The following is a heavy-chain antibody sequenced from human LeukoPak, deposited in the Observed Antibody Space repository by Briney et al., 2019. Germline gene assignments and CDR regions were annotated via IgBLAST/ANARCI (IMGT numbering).Heavy chain of an antibody. V-gene: IGHV4-39*01. D-gene: IGHD3-10*01. Sequence: PSETLSPTCTVSGGSISSSSYYWSWIRQPPGKGLEGIGSIYYTGSTSYKPSLKSRVTISVDTSKNQFSLKLTSVTAADTAVYYCATHQPSGGFYPYAMDVWGEGTTVTVSS. CDR3: ATHQPSGGFYPYAMDV. J-gene: IGHJ6*04. CDR1: GGSISSSSYY. CDR2: IYYTGST.